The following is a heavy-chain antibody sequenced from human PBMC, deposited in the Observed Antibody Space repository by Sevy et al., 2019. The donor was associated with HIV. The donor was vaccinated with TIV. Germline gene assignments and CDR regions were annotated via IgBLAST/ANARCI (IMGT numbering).Heavy chain of an antibody. CDR1: GGTISSSSYR. CDR3: AGWYGNNFAY. D-gene: IGHD3-10*01. Sequence: SETLSLTCTVSGGTISSSSYRWGWIRQPPGKGLGWVGSIYHTGAADDNPSLKRRVTMSVDTSKNQFSLQMGSVTAADTAVYYCAGWYGNNFAYWGQGALVTVSS. J-gene: IGHJ4*02. V-gene: IGHV4-39*01. CDR2: IYHTGAA.